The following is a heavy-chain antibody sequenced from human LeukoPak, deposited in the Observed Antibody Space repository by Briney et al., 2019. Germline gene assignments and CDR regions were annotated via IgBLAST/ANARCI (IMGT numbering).Heavy chain of an antibody. J-gene: IGHJ6*02. V-gene: IGHV3-48*02. CDR3: ATSMTGSTFGGMDV. CDR1: GFTFSSYS. D-gene: IGHD3-9*01. CDR2: ISSSSSTI. Sequence: GGSLRLSRAASGFTFSSYSMTWVRQAPGKGLEWVSYISSSSSTIYYADSVKGRFTISRDSAKNSLYLQMNSLRDQDTAGYYCATSMTGSTFGGMDVWGQGTTVTVSS.